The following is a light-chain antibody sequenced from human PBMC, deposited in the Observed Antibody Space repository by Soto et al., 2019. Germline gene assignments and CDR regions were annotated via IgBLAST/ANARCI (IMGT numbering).Light chain of an antibody. V-gene: IGKV1-33*01. CDR3: QNCFTVPYT. CDR2: DAS. CDR1: QDISNR. Sequence: DIQMTQSPSSLSASVGDRITITCQASQDISNRLNWYHQKPGKAPNLLIYDASNLAARVPSGFSGSGSGTHFTFTITSLQPEDIGTYYCQNCFTVPYTFGQGTKVDIK. J-gene: IGKJ2*01.